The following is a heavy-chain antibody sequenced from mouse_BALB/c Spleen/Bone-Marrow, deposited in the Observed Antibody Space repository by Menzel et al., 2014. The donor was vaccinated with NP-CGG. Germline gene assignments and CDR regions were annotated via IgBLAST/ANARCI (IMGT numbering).Heavy chain of an antibody. Sequence: EVQLQESGAELAKPGASVKLSCTASGFNIXDTYMHWVKQRPEQGLEWIGRIDPANGNTKYDPKFQSKATITADTSSNTAYMQLSSLTSEDTAVYYCAVYDYEGFAYWGQGTLVTVSA. CDR3: AVYDYEGFAY. J-gene: IGHJ3*01. D-gene: IGHD2-4*01. V-gene: IGHV14-3*02. CDR2: IDPANGNT. CDR1: GFNIXDTY.